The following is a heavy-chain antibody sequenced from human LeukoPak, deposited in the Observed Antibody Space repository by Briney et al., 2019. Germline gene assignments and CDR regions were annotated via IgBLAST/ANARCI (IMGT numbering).Heavy chain of an antibody. Sequence: ASVKVSCKASGYTFTSYDINRVRQATGQGLEWMGWMNPNSGNTGYAQKFQGRVTMTRNTSISTAYMELSSLRSEDTAVYYCARARRIRGYYSALWFGGNSGDAFDIWGQGTMVTVSS. CDR2: MNPNSGNT. V-gene: IGHV1-8*01. CDR1: GYTFTSYD. J-gene: IGHJ3*02. D-gene: IGHD3-10*01. CDR3: ARARRIRGYYSALWFGGNSGDAFDI.